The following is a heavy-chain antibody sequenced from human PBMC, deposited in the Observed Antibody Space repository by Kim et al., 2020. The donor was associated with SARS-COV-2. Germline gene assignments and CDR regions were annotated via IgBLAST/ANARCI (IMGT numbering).Heavy chain of an antibody. CDR2: ISYDGSNK. J-gene: IGHJ3*02. CDR1: GFTFSSYG. V-gene: IGHV3-30*18. Sequence: GGSLRLSCAASGFTFSSYGMHWVRQAPGKGLEWVAVISYDGSNKYYADSVKGRFTISRDNSKNTLYLQMNSLRAEDTAVYYCAKGPGYCSGGSCPDAFDIWGQGTMVTVSS. CDR3: AKGPGYCSGGSCPDAFDI. D-gene: IGHD2-15*01.